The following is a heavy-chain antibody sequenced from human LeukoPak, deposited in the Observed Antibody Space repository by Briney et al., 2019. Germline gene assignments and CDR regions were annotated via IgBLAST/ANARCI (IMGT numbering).Heavy chain of an antibody. Sequence: SQTLSLTCAISGDSVSSNTAAWNWIRQSPSRGFEWLGRTYYRSTWYNDYAVSVRSRISIIPDTSKNHFSLRLSSVTAADTAVYYCARGRKYTSGYRVTELGSGYSDYWGQGTLVTVSS. D-gene: IGHD5-18*01. CDR2: TYYRSTWYN. J-gene: IGHJ4*02. V-gene: IGHV6-1*01. CDR1: GDSVSSNTAA. CDR3: ARGRKYTSGYRVTELGSGYSDY.